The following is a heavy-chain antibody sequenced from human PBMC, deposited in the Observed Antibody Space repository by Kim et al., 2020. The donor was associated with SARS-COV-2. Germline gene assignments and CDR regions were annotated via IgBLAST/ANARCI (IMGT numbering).Heavy chain of an antibody. CDR2: MNPNSGNT. Sequence: ASVKVSCKASGYTFTSHDINWVRQATGQGLEWMGWMNPNSGNTGYAQKFQGRVTMTRNTSISTAYMELSSLRSEDTAVYYCARRVGGCSGGTCYWVDYWGQGTLVTVPS. V-gene: IGHV1-8*01. D-gene: IGHD2-15*01. J-gene: IGHJ4*02. CDR3: ARRVGGCSGGTCYWVDY. CDR1: GYTFTSHD.